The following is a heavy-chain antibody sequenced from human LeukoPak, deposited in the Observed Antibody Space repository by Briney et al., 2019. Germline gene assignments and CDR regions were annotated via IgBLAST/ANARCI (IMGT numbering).Heavy chain of an antibody. CDR2: IYYSGST. J-gene: IGHJ6*03. Sequence: SETLPLTCTVSGGSISSHYWSWIRQPPGKGLEWIGYIYYSGSTNYNPSLKSRVTISVDTSKNQFSLKLSSVAAADTAVYYCARNHYDSSGYLGYYYYMDVWGKGTTVTVSS. CDR1: GGSISSHY. D-gene: IGHD3-22*01. V-gene: IGHV4-59*11. CDR3: ARNHYDSSGYLGYYYYMDV.